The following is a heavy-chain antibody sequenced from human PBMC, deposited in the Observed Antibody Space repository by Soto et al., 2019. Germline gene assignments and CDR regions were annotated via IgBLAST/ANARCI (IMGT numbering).Heavy chain of an antibody. V-gene: IGHV1-46*01. Sequence: ASVKVSCKVSGYTFTSYYIHWVRQAPGQGLEWMGIFNPTGDTASYAQKLQGRVTMTRDTSTGTAYIELGSLRSEDTAVYYCARGGRIVDTGIGYYYYHAMDVWGQGTTVTVSS. J-gene: IGHJ6*02. D-gene: IGHD5-18*01. CDR2: FNPTGDTA. CDR3: ARGGRIVDTGIGYYYYHAMDV. CDR1: GYTFTSYY.